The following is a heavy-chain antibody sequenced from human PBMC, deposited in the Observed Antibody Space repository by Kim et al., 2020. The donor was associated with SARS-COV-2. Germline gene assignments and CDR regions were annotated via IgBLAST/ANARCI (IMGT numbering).Heavy chain of an antibody. CDR3: ARRLSNTSGWGSHYCDL. V-gene: IGHV4-34*01. CDR2: INHSGRT. CDR1: GGSFSGYY. J-gene: IGHJ1*01. Sequence: SETLSLTCAVYGGSFSGYYWSWIRQPPGKGLEWIGEINHSGRTNYNPSLKSRVTISVDTSKNQFSLKLTSVTAAGAALYFCARRLSNTSGWGSHYCDLWGQGILVTVSS. D-gene: IGHD3-10*01.